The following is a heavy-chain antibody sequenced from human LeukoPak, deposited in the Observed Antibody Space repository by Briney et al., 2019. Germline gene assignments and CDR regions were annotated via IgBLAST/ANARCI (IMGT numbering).Heavy chain of an antibody. V-gene: IGHV4-31*03. Sequence: SQTLSLTCTVSGGSISSGGYYWSWIRQHPGKGLEWIGYIYYSGSTYYNPSLNSRVTISVDTSKNQFSLKLSSVTAADTAVYYCARGGPPGEYYDILTGSTYGMDVWGQGTTVTVSS. CDR2: IYYSGST. J-gene: IGHJ6*02. D-gene: IGHD3-9*01. CDR1: GGSISSGGYY. CDR3: ARGGPPGEYYDILTGSTYGMDV.